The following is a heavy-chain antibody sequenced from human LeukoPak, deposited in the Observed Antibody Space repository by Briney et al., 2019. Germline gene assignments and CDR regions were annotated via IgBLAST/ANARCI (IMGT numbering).Heavy chain of an antibody. CDR2: ISSSSSAI. J-gene: IGHJ6*02. CDR3: ARESYGMDV. V-gene: IGHV3-48*02. CDR1: GFTFSSYD. Sequence: GGSLRLSCAASGFTFSSYDMSWVRQAPGKGLEWVSFISSSSSAIYYADSVKGRFTISRDKAKNSLYLQMNSLRDEDTAVYYCARESYGMDVWGQGATVIVSS.